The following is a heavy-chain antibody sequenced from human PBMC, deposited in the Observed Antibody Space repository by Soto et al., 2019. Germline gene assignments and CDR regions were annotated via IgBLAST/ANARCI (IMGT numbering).Heavy chain of an antibody. CDR1: GFNLSNFW. J-gene: IGHJ6*02. Sequence: RLVESGGGLVQPGGSLRLSCAAPGFNLSNFWMNWVRQAPGKGLEWVAHINRDGSVMNYVASVRGRFTISRDSAGNTMFLQMNSVRRGDAGVYYCASPKVVGVNYGMDVWGHGTTVSVSS. D-gene: IGHD3-16*01. V-gene: IGHV3-7*01. CDR2: INRDGSVM. CDR3: ASPKVVGVNYGMDV.